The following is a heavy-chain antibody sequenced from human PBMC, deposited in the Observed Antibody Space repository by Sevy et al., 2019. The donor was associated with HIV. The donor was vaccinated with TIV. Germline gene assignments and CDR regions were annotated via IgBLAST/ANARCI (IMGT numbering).Heavy chain of an antibody. D-gene: IGHD6-13*01. V-gene: IGHV3-49*04. Sequence: GGSLRLSCTASGFTFGDYCMSWVRLAPAKGLEWVAYLKGDGYGGKVDHAATVRGRFVISRDDSKTIAYLQMNDLKTEDTAVYYCTRWKAAQSIFDYWGQGALVTVSS. CDR1: GFTFGDYC. CDR3: TRWKAAQSIFDY. J-gene: IGHJ4*02. CDR2: LKGDGYGGKV.